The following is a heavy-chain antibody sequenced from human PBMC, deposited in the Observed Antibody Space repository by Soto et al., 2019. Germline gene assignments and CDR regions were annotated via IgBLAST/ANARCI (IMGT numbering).Heavy chain of an antibody. J-gene: IGHJ4*02. D-gene: IGHD3-22*01. CDR2: INHSGST. CDR1: GGSFSGYY. Sequence: PSETLSLTCAVYGGSFSGYYWSWIRQPPGKGLEWIGEINHSGSTNYNPSLKSRVTISVDTSKNQFSLKLSSVTAADTAVYYCARVRPNCYDSSGYRVGLDYWGQGTLVSVSS. V-gene: IGHV4-34*01. CDR3: ARVRPNCYDSSGYRVGLDY.